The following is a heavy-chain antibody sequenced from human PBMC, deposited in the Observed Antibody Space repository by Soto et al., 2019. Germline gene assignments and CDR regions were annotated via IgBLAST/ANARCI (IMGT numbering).Heavy chain of an antibody. V-gene: IGHV2-5*02. Sequence: QITLKESGPTLVKPTQTLTLTCNFSGFSLSTSGVGVGWIRQPPGKALEWLALIYWDDDKRYSPSLKSRLTITKDTSKNQVVLTMTNMVPVDTATYYCVHIRYGSGLFDYWGQGTLVTVSS. CDR1: GFSLSTSGVG. J-gene: IGHJ4*02. D-gene: IGHD3-10*01. CDR2: IYWDDDK. CDR3: VHIRYGSGLFDY.